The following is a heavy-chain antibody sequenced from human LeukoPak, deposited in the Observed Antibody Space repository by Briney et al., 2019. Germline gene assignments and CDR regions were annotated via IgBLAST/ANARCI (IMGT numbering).Heavy chain of an antibody. Sequence: SETLSLTCTVSGGSISSGGYYWSWIRQHPGKGLGWIGYIYYSGSTYYNPSLKSRVTISVDTSKNQFSLKLSSVTAADTAVYYCASSGYGSGIDYWGQGTLVTVSS. CDR1: GGSISSGGYY. D-gene: IGHD3-10*01. CDR2: IYYSGST. J-gene: IGHJ4*02. V-gene: IGHV4-31*03. CDR3: ASSGYGSGIDY.